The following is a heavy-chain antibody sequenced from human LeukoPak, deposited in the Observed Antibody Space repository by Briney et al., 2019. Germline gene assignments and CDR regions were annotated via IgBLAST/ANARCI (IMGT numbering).Heavy chain of an antibody. CDR1: GYTFTGYY. V-gene: IGHV1-2*02. CDR2: INPYNGDT. D-gene: IGHD4-17*01. Sequence: ASVKVSCKASGYTFTGYYMHWVRQAPGQGLEWMAWINPYNGDTNYAQKFQVRVTMTRDTSISTAYMELSSLRSDDTAVYYCARDRRNTLTAGFYFYGMDVWGQGTTATVSS. J-gene: IGHJ6*02. CDR3: ARDRRNTLTAGFYFYGMDV.